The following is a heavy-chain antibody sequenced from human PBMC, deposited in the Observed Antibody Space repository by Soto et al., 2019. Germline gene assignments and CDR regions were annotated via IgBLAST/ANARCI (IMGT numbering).Heavy chain of an antibody. CDR2: IDPSDSYT. Sequence: GESLKISCKGSGYSFTSYWISWVRQMPGKGLEWMGRIDPSDSYTNYSPSFQGHVTISADKSISTAYLQWSSLKASDTAMYYCARQEGCSSTSCYLGFDPWGQGTLVTVSS. V-gene: IGHV5-10-1*01. J-gene: IGHJ5*02. CDR1: GYSFTSYW. D-gene: IGHD2-2*01. CDR3: ARQEGCSSTSCYLGFDP.